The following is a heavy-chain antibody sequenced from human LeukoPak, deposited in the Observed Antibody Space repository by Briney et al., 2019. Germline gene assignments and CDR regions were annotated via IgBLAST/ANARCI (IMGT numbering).Heavy chain of an antibody. CDR1: GYTITDYY. D-gene: IGHD2/OR15-2a*01. CDR2: IIPNTGGT. V-gene: IGHV1-2*04. J-gene: IGHJ2*01. Sequence: ASVKVSCKASGYTITDYYLHWVRQAPGQGLEWMGWIIPNTGGTNYAQKFQDWVTMSSDTSISTAYMELSSLRSDDTAVYYRARGSPSYAQWHFDLWGRGTLVTVSS. CDR3: ARGSPSYAQWHFDL.